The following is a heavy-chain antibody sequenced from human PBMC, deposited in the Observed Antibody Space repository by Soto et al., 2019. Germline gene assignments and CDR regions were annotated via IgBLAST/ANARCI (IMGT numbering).Heavy chain of an antibody. J-gene: IGHJ6*02. V-gene: IGHV3-48*02. D-gene: IGHD4-4*01. CDR3: ARDYSNYPHCYCGMDV. CDR2: ISSGSGTI. CDR1: GFTFSTYR. Sequence: EVQLVESGGGLVQPGGSLRLSCAASGFTFSTYRLNWVRQAPGKGLEWVSYISSGSGTIYYADSVKGRFTISRDNAKNXLYLQMNRLRDEDTAVYYCARDYSNYPHCYCGMDVWGPGATVTVSS.